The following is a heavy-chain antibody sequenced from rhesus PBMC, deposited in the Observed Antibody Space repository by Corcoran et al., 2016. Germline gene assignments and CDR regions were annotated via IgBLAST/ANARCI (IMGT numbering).Heavy chain of an antibody. D-gene: IGHD1-38*01. V-gene: IGHV3S5*01. CDR3: AKGPGYGLDS. CDR1: GFTFSSYG. Sequence: EVQLVESGGGLVQPGGSLRLSCAASGFTFSSYGMSWVRQAPGKGLEWVSYISNGGGATYSADAVNGRFTICRDNPRNTRPLQMNSRRAEDTAVYYFAKGPGYGLDSWGQGVVVTVSS. J-gene: IGHJ6*01. CDR2: ISNGGGAT.